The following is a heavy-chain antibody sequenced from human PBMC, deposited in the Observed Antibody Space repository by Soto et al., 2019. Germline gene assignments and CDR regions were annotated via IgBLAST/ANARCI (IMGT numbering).Heavy chain of an antibody. D-gene: IGHD3-10*01. CDR3: ARVGLGEGFGELFDP. Sequence: QVQLVQSGAEAKKPGASVKVSCKASGYTFTSYGISWVRQAPGQGLVWMGWISDYNGNTNYAQRLQGRVIMTTDTSTSAAYMELGSLRSDDTAVYYSARVGLGEGFGELFDPWGQGTLVAFAS. J-gene: IGHJ5*02. V-gene: IGHV1-18*01. CDR2: ISDYNGNT. CDR1: GYTFTSYG.